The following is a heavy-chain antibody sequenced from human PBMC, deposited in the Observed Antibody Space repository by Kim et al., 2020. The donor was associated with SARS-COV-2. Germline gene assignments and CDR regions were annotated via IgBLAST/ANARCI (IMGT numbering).Heavy chain of an antibody. D-gene: IGHD2-2*01. CDR2: ISSSSSYI. CDR3: ASGRKRYCSSTSCPLDY. Sequence: GGSLRLSCAASGFTFSSYSMNWVRQAPGKGLEWVSSISSSSSYIYYADSVKGRFTISRDNAKNSLYLQINSLRAEDTAVYYCASGRKRYCSSTSCPLDYWGQGTLVTVSS. J-gene: IGHJ4*02. CDR1: GFTFSSYS. V-gene: IGHV3-21*01.